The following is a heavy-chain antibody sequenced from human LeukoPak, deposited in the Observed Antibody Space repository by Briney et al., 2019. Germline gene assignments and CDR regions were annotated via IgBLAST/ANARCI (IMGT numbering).Heavy chain of an antibody. Sequence: ASVKVSCKASGYTFTSYYMHWVRQAPGQGLEWMGIINPSGGSTSYAQKFQGRVTMTRDTSTSTVYMELSSLRSEYTAVYYCARGGYFSHYYDSSGYSPVNWGQGTMVTVSS. V-gene: IGHV1-46*01. J-gene: IGHJ3*01. D-gene: IGHD3-22*01. CDR2: INPSGGST. CDR1: GYTFTSYY. CDR3: ARGGYFSHYYDSSGYSPVN.